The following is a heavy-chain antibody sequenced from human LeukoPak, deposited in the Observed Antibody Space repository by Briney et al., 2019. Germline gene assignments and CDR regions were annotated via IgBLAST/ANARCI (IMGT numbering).Heavy chain of an antibody. CDR3: ARISSCYSFDY. CDR1: GFTFSHYT. CDR2: ISHDGSDK. V-gene: IGHV3-30*04. Sequence: GSLRLSCAASGFTFSHYTIYWVRQAPGKGLEWVAFISHDGSDKYYADSVRGRFIIPRDNSQNTLFLQMNSLRDNDTAVYSCARISSCYSFDYWGQGTLVTVSS. J-gene: IGHJ4*02. D-gene: IGHD2-15*01.